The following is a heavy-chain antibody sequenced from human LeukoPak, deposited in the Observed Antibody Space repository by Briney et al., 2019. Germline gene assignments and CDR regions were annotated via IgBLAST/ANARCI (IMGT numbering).Heavy chain of an antibody. Sequence: ASVKVSCKVSGYTLTEVSIHWVRPAPGKGLEWMGGFDPEDGETIYAQKFQGRVTMTEDTSTDTAYMELSSLRSEDTAVYYCARGYNPFYCSSTSCYHEDYYYYYMDVWGKGTTVTISS. J-gene: IGHJ6*03. CDR3: ARGYNPFYCSSTSCYHEDYYYYYMDV. D-gene: IGHD2-2*01. CDR2: FDPEDGET. V-gene: IGHV1-24*01. CDR1: GYTLTEVS.